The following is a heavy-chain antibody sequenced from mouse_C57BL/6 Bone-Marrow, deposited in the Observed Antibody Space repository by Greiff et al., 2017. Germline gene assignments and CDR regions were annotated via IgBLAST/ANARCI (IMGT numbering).Heavy chain of an antibody. D-gene: IGHD2-2*01. V-gene: IGHV1-47*01. CDR1: GYTFTTYP. CDR3: ARGKRWLRRRSYYFDY. CDR2: FHPYNDDT. J-gene: IGHJ2*01. Sequence: QLKESGAELVKPGASVKMSCKASGYTFTTYPIEWMKQNHGKSLEWIGNFHPYNDDTKYNEKFKGKSTLTVEKSSSTVYLELSRLTSDDSAVYYCARGKRWLRRRSYYFDYWGQGTTLTVSS.